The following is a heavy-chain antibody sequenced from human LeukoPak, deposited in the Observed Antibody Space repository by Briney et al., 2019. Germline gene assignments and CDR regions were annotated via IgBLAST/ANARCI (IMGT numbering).Heavy chain of an antibody. Sequence: GESPKISCKGCGYSFPTYWIGWVRQMPGKGLEWMGINYTDDSDTRYSPSFQGQVTIAADKSINTAYLQWSSLKASDTAMYYCARHRNRDYCSGYRYPPDYWRQGTLVTVSS. CDR1: GYSFPTYW. J-gene: IGHJ4*02. D-gene: IGHD3-3*01. V-gene: IGHV5-51*01. CDR2: NYTDDSDT. CDR3: ARHRNRDYCSGYRYPPDY.